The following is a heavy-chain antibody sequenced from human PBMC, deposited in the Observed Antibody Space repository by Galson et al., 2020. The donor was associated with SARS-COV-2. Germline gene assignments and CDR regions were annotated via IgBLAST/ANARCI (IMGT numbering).Heavy chain of an antibody. CDR2: IDWDDDK. V-gene: IGHV2-70*01. J-gene: IGHJ6*02. CDR3: ERIRVGMATIGNYYYYGMDV. Sequence: SGPTLVKPTQTLTLTCTFSGFSLSTSGMCVSWIRQPPGKALEWLALIDWDDDKYYSTSLKTRLTISKDTSKNQVVLTMTNMDPVDTATYYCERIRVGMATIGNYYYYGMDVWGQGTTVTVSS. D-gene: IGHD5-12*01. CDR1: GFSLSTSGMC.